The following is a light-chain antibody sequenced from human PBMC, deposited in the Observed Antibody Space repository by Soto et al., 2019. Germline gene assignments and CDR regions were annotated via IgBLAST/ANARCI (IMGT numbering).Light chain of an antibody. CDR3: KQWARSPRT. V-gene: IGKV3-20*01. Sequence: EIVFTQSPGTLSLAPGERATLFCRASQRVTNSQLAWYQQKPGQAPRLLIFGASSRATGIPDRFSGSGSGTDFTLTIARLEPEDFAVYYCKQWARSPRTFCRGTKVDI. J-gene: IGKJ1*01. CDR2: GAS. CDR1: QRVTNSQ.